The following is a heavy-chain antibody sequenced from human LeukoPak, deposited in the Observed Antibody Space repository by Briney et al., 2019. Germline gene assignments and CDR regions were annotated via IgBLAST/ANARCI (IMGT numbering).Heavy chain of an antibody. V-gene: IGHV1-69*13. CDR3: ARGSGYYPQYYYGMDV. D-gene: IGHD3-9*01. Sequence: SVKVSCKASGGTFRSYAISWVRQAPGQGREWMGGIIPIVGTANYAQKFQGRVTITADESTSTAYMELSSLRSEDTAVYYCARGSGYYPQYYYGMDVWGQGTTVTVSS. CDR2: IIPIVGTA. CDR1: GGTFRSYA. J-gene: IGHJ6*02.